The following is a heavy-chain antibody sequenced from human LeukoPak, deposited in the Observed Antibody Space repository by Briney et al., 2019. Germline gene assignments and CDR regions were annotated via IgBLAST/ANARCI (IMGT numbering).Heavy chain of an antibody. CDR2: ISYDGSNK. CDR3: AKDRFAYYGSGSYYPFDP. J-gene: IGHJ5*02. CDR1: GFTFSDYY. D-gene: IGHD3-10*01. Sequence: GGSLRLSCAASGFTFSDYYMNWVRQAPGKGLEWVAVISYDGSNKYYADSVKGRFTISRDNSKNTLYLQMNSLRAEDTAVYYCAKDRFAYYGSGSYYPFDPWGQGTLVTVSS. V-gene: IGHV3-30*18.